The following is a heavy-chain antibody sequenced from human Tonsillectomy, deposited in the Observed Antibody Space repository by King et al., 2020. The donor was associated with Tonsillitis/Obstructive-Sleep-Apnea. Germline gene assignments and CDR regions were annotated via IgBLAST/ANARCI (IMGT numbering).Heavy chain of an antibody. J-gene: IGHJ6*03. CDR1: GGTFSSYA. V-gene: IGHV1-69*01. CDR2: IIPIFGTA. D-gene: IGHD3-3*01. CDR3: AGDREGERFFSQRYDYYYMDV. Sequence: QLVQSGAEVKKPGSSVKVSCKASGGTFSSYAISWVRQAPGQGLEWMGGIIPIFGTANYAQKFQGRVTITADESTSTAYMELSSLRSEDTAVYYCAGDREGERFFSQRYDYYYMDVWGKGTTVTVSS.